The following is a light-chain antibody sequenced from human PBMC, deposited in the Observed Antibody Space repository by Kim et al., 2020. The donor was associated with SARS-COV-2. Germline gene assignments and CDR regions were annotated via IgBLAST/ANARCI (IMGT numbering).Light chain of an antibody. CDR1: HTVLYTSNNNNY. CDR3: QQYYTTPIT. J-gene: IGKJ5*01. CDR2: WAS. Sequence: ATINCKSSHTVLYTSNNNNYLAWFQQKPGQPPNLLIYWASTRESGVPDRFRGTGSGTDFTLTISSVQAEDVAVYYCQQYYTTPITFGQGTRLEIK. V-gene: IGKV4-1*01.